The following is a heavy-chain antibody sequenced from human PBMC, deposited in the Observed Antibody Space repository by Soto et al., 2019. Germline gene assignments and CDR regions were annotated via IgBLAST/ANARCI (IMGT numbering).Heavy chain of an antibody. CDR3: ASLEKTEYQLLKPQHDAFDI. V-gene: IGHV3-21*01. CDR2: ISSSSSYI. Sequence: GGSLRLSCAASGFTFSSYSMNWVRQAPGKGLEWVSSISSSSSYIYYADSVKGRFTISRDNAKNSLYLQMNSLRAEDTAVYYCASLEKTEYQLLKPQHDAFDIWGQGTMVTVSS. CDR1: GFTFSSYS. J-gene: IGHJ3*02. D-gene: IGHD2-2*01.